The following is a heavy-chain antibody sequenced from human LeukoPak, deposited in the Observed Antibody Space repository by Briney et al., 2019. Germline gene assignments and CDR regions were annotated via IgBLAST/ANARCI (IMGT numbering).Heavy chain of an antibody. Sequence: GGSLRLSCAASGFAFSSYAMNWVRQAPGKGLEWVSYMTGGGETIFYANSVKGRFTVSRDNARNSLYLQMNSLRAEDTAVYYCARERASCGGDCNDYWGQGTLVAVSS. CDR2: MTGGGETI. V-gene: IGHV3-48*03. CDR3: ARERASCGGDCNDY. J-gene: IGHJ4*02. CDR1: GFAFSSYA. D-gene: IGHD2-21*02.